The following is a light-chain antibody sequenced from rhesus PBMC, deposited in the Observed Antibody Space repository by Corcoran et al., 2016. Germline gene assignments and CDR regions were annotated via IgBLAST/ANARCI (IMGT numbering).Light chain of an antibody. CDR2: GTS. J-gene: IGKJ4*01. Sequence: EIVLTQSPATLSLSPGERATLSCRASQSVSSSLAWYQQKPEQAPRLLIYGTSSRATGIPDRFSGSGSWTDFTLTIRSLEPEDFAVYYCQQYSNWPLTFGGGTKVEIK. CDR3: QQYSNWPLT. CDR1: QSVSSS. V-gene: IGKV3-42*03.